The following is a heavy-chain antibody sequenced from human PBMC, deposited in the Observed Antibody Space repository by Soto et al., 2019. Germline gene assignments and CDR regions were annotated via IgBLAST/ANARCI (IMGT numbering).Heavy chain of an antibody. Sequence: VQLVQSGAEVKKPGSSVTVSCTASGGTFSRYAISWVRQAPGQGLEWMGGIIPIFGTANYAQKFPGRVTITADESTSTAYMELSSLRSEDTAVYYCARDLRVTVAGLGWFDPWGQVTLVTVSS. CDR2: IIPIFGTA. D-gene: IGHD6-19*01. V-gene: IGHV1-69*01. CDR1: GGTFSRYA. J-gene: IGHJ5*02. CDR3: ARDLRVTVAGLGWFDP.